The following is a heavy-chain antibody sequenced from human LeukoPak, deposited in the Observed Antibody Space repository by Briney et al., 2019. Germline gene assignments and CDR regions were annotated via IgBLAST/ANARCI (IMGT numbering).Heavy chain of an antibody. D-gene: IGHD3-22*01. J-gene: IGHJ4*02. V-gene: IGHV1-46*01. CDR1: GGTFSSYA. CDR3: ATSSTHSSGYSSTDY. CDR2: INPSGGST. Sequence: ASVKVPCKASGGTFSSYAISWVRQAPGQGLEWMGIINPSGGSTSYAQKFQGRVTMTEDTSTDTAYMELSSLRSEDTAVYYCATSSTHSSGYSSTDYWGQGTLVTVSS.